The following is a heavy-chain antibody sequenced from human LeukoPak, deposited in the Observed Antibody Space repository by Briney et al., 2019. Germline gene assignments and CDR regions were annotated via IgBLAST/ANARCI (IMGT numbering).Heavy chain of an antibody. CDR2: ISSSSSYI. CDR1: GFTFSSYS. V-gene: IGHV3-21*01. Sequence: GGSLRLSCAASGFTFSSYSMNWVRQAPGKGLEWVSFISSSSSYIYYADSVKGRFTISRDNAKNSLYLQMNSLRAEDTAVHYCARSEMGYYNYYMDVWGKGTTVTISS. CDR3: ARSEMGYYNYYMDV. D-gene: IGHD5-24*01. J-gene: IGHJ6*03.